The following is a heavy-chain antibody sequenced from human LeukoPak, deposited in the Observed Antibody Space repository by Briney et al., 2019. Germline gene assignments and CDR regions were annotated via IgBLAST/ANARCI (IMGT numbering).Heavy chain of an antibody. CDR2: ISWNSGSI. D-gene: IGHD5-18*01. CDR3: AKDAGGYSFYFDY. Sequence: GRSLRLSCAASGFTFDDYAMHWVRQAPGKGLDWVSGISWNSGSIGYADSVKGRFTISRDNAKNSLYLQMNSLRAEDMALYYCAKDAGGYSFYFDYWGQGTLVTVSS. J-gene: IGHJ4*02. CDR1: GFTFDDYA. V-gene: IGHV3-9*03.